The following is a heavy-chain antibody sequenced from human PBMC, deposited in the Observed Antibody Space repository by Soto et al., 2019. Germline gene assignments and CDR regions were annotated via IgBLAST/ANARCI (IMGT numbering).Heavy chain of an antibody. V-gene: IGHV3-21*02. CDR3: ARGGGCLNY. CDR1: GFSFSISA. Sequence: DVQLVESGGGLVKPGGSLRLSCEVSGFSFSISAMNWVRQAPGKGLEWVSSINSGSTSVRYADSVKGRITISRDNANNSLALHMNSLRVDDTAGYYCARGGGCLNYWGQGTLVKVSS. CDR2: INSGSTSV. J-gene: IGHJ4*02. D-gene: IGHD2-15*01.